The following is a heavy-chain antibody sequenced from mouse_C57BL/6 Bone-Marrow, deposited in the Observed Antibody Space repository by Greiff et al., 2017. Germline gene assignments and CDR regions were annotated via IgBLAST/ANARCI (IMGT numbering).Heavy chain of an antibody. V-gene: IGHV5-17*01. CDR1: GFTFSDYG. Sequence: EVKLMESGGGLVKPGGSLKLSCEASGFTFSDYGMHWVRQAPEKGLEWVAYISSGSSTISYADTVKGRFTFSRDNAKNTLFMQTTSLRSEDTAMYYCARQKGWYFDVWGTGTTVTVSS. CDR2: ISSGSSTI. J-gene: IGHJ1*03. CDR3: ARQKGWYFDV.